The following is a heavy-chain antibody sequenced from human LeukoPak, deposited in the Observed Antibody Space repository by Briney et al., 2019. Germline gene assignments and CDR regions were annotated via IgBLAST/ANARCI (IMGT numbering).Heavy chain of an antibody. V-gene: IGHV1-69*05. D-gene: IGHD3-3*01. J-gene: IGHJ6*03. Sequence: SVKVSCKASGGTFSSYAISWVRQAPGQGLEWMGGIIPIFGTANYAQKFQGRVTITTDESTSTAYMELSSLRSEDTAVYYCARGANYDFWSGYYFRRYYYYYYMDVWAKGPRSPSP. CDR2: IIPIFGTA. CDR1: GGTFSSYA. CDR3: ARGANYDFWSGYYFRRYYYYYYMDV.